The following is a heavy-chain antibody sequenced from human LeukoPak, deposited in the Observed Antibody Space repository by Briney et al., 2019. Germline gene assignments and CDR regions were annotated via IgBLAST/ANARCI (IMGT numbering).Heavy chain of an antibody. V-gene: IGHV4-39*07. D-gene: IGHD5-24*01. CDR2: IYYSGST. CDR3: ARDAREMATIFF. CDR1: GGSISSSSYY. J-gene: IGHJ4*02. Sequence: PSETLSLTCAVSGGSISSSSYYWGWIRQPPGKGLEWIGSIYYSGSTYYNPSLKSRVTISVDTSKNQFSLKLSSVTAADTAVYYCARDAREMATIFFWGQGTLVTVSS.